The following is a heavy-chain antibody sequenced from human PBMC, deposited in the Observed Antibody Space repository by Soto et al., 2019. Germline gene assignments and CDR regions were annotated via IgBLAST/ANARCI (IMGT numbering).Heavy chain of an antibody. CDR3: ASGHDAYKVRY. CDR1: GGSISSGGTGSY. V-gene: IGHV4-31*03. D-gene: IGHD1-1*01. CDR2: IYYTGNT. Sequence: QVQLQESGPGLVKPSQTLSLTCTVSGGSISSGGTGSYWTWIRQLPGKGLEWIGYIYYTGNTYYNPSLQSRPTISIDTSENQFSLKLTSVTDADTAVYFCASGHDAYKVRYWGQGTLVTVSS. J-gene: IGHJ4*02.